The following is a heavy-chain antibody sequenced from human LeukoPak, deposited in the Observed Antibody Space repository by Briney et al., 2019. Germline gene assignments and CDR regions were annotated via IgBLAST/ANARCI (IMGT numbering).Heavy chain of an antibody. CDR2: IYHSGNT. CDR3: ARDRYSSSWFPVGFDS. CDR1: GGSISSSNW. V-gene: IGHV4-4*02. J-gene: IGHJ4*02. D-gene: IGHD6-13*01. Sequence: SGTLSLTCAVSGGSISSSNWWSWVRQSPGKGPEWIGEIYHSGNTNYNPSLKSRVTISVDKSKNQFSLKLSSVTAADTAVYYCARDRYSSSWFPVGFDSWGQGILVTVSS.